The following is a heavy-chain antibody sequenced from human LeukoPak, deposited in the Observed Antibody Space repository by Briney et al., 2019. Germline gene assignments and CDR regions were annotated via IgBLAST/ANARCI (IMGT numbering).Heavy chain of an antibody. J-gene: IGHJ4*02. Sequence: ASVKVSCKASGYTFTSYYMHWVRQAPGQGLEWMGIINPSGGSTSYAQKFQGRVTMTRDTSTSTVYMELSSLRSEDTAVYYCAREGLGGSGSYYPPYFDYWGQGTLVTVSS. D-gene: IGHD3-10*01. CDR3: AREGLGGSGSYYPPYFDY. CDR2: INPSGGST. V-gene: IGHV1-46*01. CDR1: GYTFTSYY.